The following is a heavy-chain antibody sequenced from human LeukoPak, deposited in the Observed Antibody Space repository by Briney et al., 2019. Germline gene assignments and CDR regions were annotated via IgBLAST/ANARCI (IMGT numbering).Heavy chain of an antibody. V-gene: IGHV3-23*01. CDR2: ISGSGGRT. D-gene: IGHD6-19*01. CDR1: GFTFSSYA. CDR3: PRAVALSGGCYDC. Sequence: PGGSLRLSCAASGFTFSSYAMSWVRQAPGKGLEWVSGISGSGGRTYYADSVKGRFTVSRDNSKNTLYLQLNSLRAEDTALYYCPRAVALSGGCYDCWGQGTLVTVSS. J-gene: IGHJ4*02.